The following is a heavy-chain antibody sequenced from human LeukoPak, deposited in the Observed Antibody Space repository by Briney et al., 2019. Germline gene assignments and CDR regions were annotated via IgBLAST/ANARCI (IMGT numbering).Heavy chain of an antibody. CDR2: ISGSGGST. J-gene: IGHJ4*02. D-gene: IGHD1-1*01. V-gene: IGHV3-23*01. CDR3: AKDPNWNGQFGY. CDR1: GFTFSSYA. Sequence: GGSLRLSCAASGFTFSSYAITWVRQAPGKGLEWVSAISGSGGSTYYADSVKGRFTISRDNSKNTLYLQMNSLRAEDTAVYYCAKDPNWNGQFGYRGQGTLVTVSS.